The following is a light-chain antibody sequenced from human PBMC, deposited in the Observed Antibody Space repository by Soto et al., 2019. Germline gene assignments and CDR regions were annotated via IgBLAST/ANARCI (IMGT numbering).Light chain of an antibody. CDR2: EVN. Sequence: QSALTQPPSASGSPGQSVTISCTGTSSDVGGYNYVSWYQQHPGKAPKLMIYEVNKRPSGVPDRFSGSKSGNTASMTVSGRQAEDEADYYCSSNAGSKGVFGGGTKVTVL. CDR3: SSNAGSKGV. J-gene: IGLJ2*01. CDR1: SSDVGGYNY. V-gene: IGLV2-8*01.